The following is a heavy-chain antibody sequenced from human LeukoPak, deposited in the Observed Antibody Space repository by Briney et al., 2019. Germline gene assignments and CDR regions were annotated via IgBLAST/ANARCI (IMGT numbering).Heavy chain of an antibody. J-gene: IGHJ4*02. Sequence: SETLSLTCTVSGGSISSGDYYWSWIRQPPGKGLEWIGYNYYSGSTYYNPSLKSRVTISVDTSKNQFSLKLSSVTAADTAVYYCASITALSGSYFGYFDYWGQGTLVTVSS. CDR1: GGSISSGDYY. D-gene: IGHD1-26*01. CDR3: ASITALSGSYFGYFDY. CDR2: NYYSGST. V-gene: IGHV4-30-4*08.